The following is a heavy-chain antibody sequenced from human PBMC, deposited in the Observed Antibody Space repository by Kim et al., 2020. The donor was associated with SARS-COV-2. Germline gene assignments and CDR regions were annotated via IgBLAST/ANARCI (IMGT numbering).Heavy chain of an antibody. CDR3: ARGAGDWENPVPFDS. J-gene: IGHJ4*02. D-gene: IGHD1-26*01. CDR2: VIPIFGAP. Sequence: SVKVSCKASGGSFTSETFTWVRQAPGQGLEWMGMVIPIFGAPTYAQKFQDRITITADESATTVHVELTRLTSTDTATYFCARGAGDWENPVPFDSWGQGTLVIVSS. CDR1: GGSFTSET. V-gene: IGHV1-69*13.